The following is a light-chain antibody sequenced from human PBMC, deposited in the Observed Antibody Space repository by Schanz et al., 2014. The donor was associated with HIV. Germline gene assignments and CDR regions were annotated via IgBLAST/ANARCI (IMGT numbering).Light chain of an antibody. CDR3: NSYTRTSTPV. CDR2: DVS. Sequence: QSALTQPPSVSGSPGQSITISCTGTSSDVAVYNYVSWYRHHPRKAPKLIIYDVSKRPSGVPDRFSGSKSGNTASLTVSGLQAEDEADYYCNSYTRTSTPVFGGGTKLTVL. J-gene: IGLJ2*01. V-gene: IGLV2-14*03. CDR1: SSDVAVYNY.